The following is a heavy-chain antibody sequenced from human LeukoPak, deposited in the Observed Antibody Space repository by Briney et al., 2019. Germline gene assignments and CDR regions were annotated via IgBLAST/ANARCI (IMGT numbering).Heavy chain of an antibody. CDR2: IKQDGSEK. D-gene: IGHD3-10*01. Sequence: GGSLRLSCAASGFTFSSYWMSWVRPAPGKGLEWVANIKQDGSEKYYVDSVKGRFAISRDNAKNSLYLQMNNLRVEDTAVYYCAREGPYGSGSPFDHWGQGTLVTVSS. CDR1: GFTFSSYW. V-gene: IGHV3-7*01. J-gene: IGHJ4*02. CDR3: AREGPYGSGSPFDH.